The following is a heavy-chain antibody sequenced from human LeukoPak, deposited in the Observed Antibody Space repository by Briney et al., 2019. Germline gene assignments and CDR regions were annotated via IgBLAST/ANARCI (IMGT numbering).Heavy chain of an antibody. Sequence: SVKVSCKASGGTFSSYAISWVRQAPGQGLEWMGRIIPILGIANYAQKFQGRVTITADKSTSTAYMELSSLRSEDTAVYYCARGAWSYGGPLFDYWGQGTLVTVSS. V-gene: IGHV1-69*04. D-gene: IGHD4-23*01. J-gene: IGHJ4*02. CDR1: GGTFSSYA. CDR3: ARGAWSYGGPLFDY. CDR2: IIPILGIA.